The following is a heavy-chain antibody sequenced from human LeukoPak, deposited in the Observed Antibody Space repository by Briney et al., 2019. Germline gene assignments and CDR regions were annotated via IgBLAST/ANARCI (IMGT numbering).Heavy chain of an antibody. D-gene: IGHD1-20*01. Sequence: SETLSLTCTVSGYFISSGYYWDWIRQPPGQGLEWIGSIFLSGSTYYNPSLRSRVTISVDTSKNQFFLKLTPVTAADTAVYYCARDFIALNGKGEGFDYWGQGTLVTVSS. CDR3: ARDFIALNGKGEGFDY. CDR2: IFLSGST. J-gene: IGHJ4*02. V-gene: IGHV4-38-2*02. CDR1: GYFISSGYY.